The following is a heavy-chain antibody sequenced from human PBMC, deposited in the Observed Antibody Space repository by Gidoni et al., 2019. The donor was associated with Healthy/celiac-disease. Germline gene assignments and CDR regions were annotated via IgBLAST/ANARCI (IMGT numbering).Heavy chain of an antibody. CDR1: GGTFSSYT. CDR2: IIPILGIA. Sequence: QVQLVQSGAEVKKPRSSVTVSCKASGGTFSSYTISWVRQAPGQGLEWMGRIIPILGIANYAQKFQGRVTITAYKSTSTAYMELSSLRSEDTAVYYCARSRNYVWGSYRPDDYFDYWGQGTLVTVSS. CDR3: ARSRNYVWGSYRPDDYFDY. D-gene: IGHD3-16*02. J-gene: IGHJ4*02. V-gene: IGHV1-69*02.